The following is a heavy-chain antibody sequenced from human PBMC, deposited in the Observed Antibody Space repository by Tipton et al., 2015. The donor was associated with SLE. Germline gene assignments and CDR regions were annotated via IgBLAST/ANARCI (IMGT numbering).Heavy chain of an antibody. CDR2: IYSGGST. J-gene: IGHJ4*02. CDR1: GFTFSSYG. V-gene: IGHV3-53*01. D-gene: IGHD3-22*01. CDR3: ARGGLYDSSGSLGDY. Sequence: GSLRLSCAASGFTFSSYGMHWVRQAPGKGLEWVSVIYSGGSTYYADSVKGRFTISRDNSKNTLYLQMNSLRAEDTAVYYCARGGLYDSSGSLGDYWGQGTLVTVSS.